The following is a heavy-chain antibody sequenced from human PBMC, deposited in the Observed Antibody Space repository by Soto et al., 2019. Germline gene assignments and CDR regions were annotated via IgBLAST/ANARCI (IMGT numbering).Heavy chain of an antibody. CDR1: GFTSSSYE. CDR2: ISSSGSTI. D-gene: IGHD2-2*01. CDR3: AREEGYCSSTSCYEYLDP. V-gene: IGHV3-48*03. J-gene: IGHJ5*02. Sequence: PGGSLRLSCAASGFTSSSYEMNWVRQAPGKGLEWVSYISSSGSTIYYADSVKGRFTISRDNAKNSLYLQMNSLRAEDTAVYYCAREEGYCSSTSCYEYLDPWGQGTLVTVSS.